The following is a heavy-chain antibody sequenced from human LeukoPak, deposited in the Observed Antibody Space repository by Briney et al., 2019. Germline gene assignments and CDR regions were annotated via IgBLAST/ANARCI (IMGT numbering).Heavy chain of an antibody. Sequence: GGSLRLSCVASGFTFSSYNMNWVRQAPGKGLEWVAVISYDGSNKYYADSVKGRFTISRDNSKNTLYLQMNSLRAEDTAVYYCAKDVAVALDYWGQGTLVTVSS. CDR3: AKDVAVALDY. CDR2: ISYDGSNK. V-gene: IGHV3-30*18. CDR1: GFTFSSYN. J-gene: IGHJ4*02. D-gene: IGHD6-19*01.